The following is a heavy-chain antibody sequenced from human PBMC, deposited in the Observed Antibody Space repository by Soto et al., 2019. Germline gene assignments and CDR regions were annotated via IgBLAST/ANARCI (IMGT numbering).Heavy chain of an antibody. J-gene: IGHJ5*02. V-gene: IGHV1-3*01. CDR3: ARADYDSSGYWWFDP. Sequence: ASVKVSCKASGYTFTSYAMHWVRQAPGQRLEWMGWITAGNGNTKYSQKFQGRVTITRDTSASTAYMELSSLRSEDTAVYYCARADYDSSGYWWFDPWGQGTLVTVSS. D-gene: IGHD3-22*01. CDR2: ITAGNGNT. CDR1: GYTFTSYA.